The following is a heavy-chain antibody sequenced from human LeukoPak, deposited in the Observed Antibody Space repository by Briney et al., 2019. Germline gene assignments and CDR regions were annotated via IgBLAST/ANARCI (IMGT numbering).Heavy chain of an antibody. CDR2: INRGGDT. CDR1: GGSFSGYY. D-gene: IGHD3-9*01. Sequence: SETLSLTCAVYGGSFSGYYWGWTRQPPGKGLEWIGEINRGGDTNYNPSLKSRVTISVDTSKNQFSLKLSSVTAADTAVYYCAREGVFYDILTAYYRPYYFDFWGQGTLVTVSS. J-gene: IGHJ4*02. CDR3: AREGVFYDILTAYYRPYYFDF. V-gene: IGHV4-34*01.